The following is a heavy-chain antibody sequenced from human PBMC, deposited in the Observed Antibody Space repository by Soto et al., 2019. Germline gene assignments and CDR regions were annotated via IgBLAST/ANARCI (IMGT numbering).Heavy chain of an antibody. CDR1: GGSVSSGSYY. D-gene: IGHD2-2*02. V-gene: IGHV4-61*01. CDR2: IYYSGST. CDR3: ARLRYCSSTSCYTPYFAY. J-gene: IGHJ4*02. Sequence: SETLSLTCTVSGGSVSSGSYYWSWIRQPPGKGLEWIGYIYYSGSTNYNPSLKSRVTISVDTSKNQFSLKLSSVTAADTAVYYCARLRYCSSTSCYTPYFAYWGQGTLVTVS.